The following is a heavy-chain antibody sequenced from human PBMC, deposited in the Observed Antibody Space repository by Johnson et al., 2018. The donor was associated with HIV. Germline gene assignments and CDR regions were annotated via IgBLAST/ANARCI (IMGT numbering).Heavy chain of an antibody. V-gene: IGHV3-30*02. CDR2: IRYDGSNK. CDR3: AKDNIVVVSRDAFDI. J-gene: IGHJ3*02. Sequence: VQLVESGGGVVQPGGSLRLSCAASGFTFSSYGMHWVRQAPGKGLEWVAFIRYDGSNKYYADSVKGRFTISRDNSKNTLYLQMNSLRAEDTAVYYCAKDNIVVVSRDAFDIWGQGTMVTVSS. D-gene: IGHD2-15*01. CDR1: GFTFSSYG.